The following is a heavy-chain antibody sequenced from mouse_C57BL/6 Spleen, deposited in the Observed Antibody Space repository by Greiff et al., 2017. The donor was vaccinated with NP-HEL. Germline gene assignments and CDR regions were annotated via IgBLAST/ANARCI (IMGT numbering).Heavy chain of an antibody. Sequence: DVKLVESGGGLVKPGGSLKLSCAASGFTFSSYAMSWVRQTPEKRLEWVATISDGGSYTYYPDNVKGRFTISRDNAKNNLYLQMSHLKSEDTAMYYCARDPGDSNYDYFDYWGQGTTLTVSS. J-gene: IGHJ2*01. V-gene: IGHV5-4*01. CDR3: ARDPGDSNYDYFDY. CDR1: GFTFSSYA. CDR2: ISDGGSYT. D-gene: IGHD2-5*01.